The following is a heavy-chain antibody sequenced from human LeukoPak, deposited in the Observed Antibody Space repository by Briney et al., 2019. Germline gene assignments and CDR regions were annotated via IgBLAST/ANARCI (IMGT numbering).Heavy chain of an antibody. J-gene: IGHJ6*03. Sequence: SVKVSCKASGGTFSSYAISWVRQAPGQGLEWMGGIIPIFGTANYAQKFQGRVTITTDESTSTAYMELSSLRSEDTAVYYCARSHNSGYDMYYYDAYYYYYMDVWGKGTTVTVSS. CDR1: GGTFSSYA. V-gene: IGHV1-69*05. D-gene: IGHD3-22*01. CDR3: ARSHNSGYDMYYYDAYYYYYMDV. CDR2: IIPIFGTA.